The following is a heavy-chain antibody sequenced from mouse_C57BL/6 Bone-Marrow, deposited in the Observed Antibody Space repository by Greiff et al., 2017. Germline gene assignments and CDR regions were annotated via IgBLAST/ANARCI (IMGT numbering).Heavy chain of an antibody. D-gene: IGHD1-3*01. CDR1: GFSLTSYG. V-gene: IGHV2-2*01. J-gene: IGHJ4*01. Sequence: QVQLQQSGPGLVQPSQSLSITCPVSGFSLTSYGVHWVRQSPGKGLEWLGVIWSGGSTDYNAAFISILNISKDNSKSQVFFKMNSPEADDTDIYYRAPGTRPYAMDYWGQGTSVTVSS. CDR2: IWSGGST. CDR3: APGTRPYAMDY.